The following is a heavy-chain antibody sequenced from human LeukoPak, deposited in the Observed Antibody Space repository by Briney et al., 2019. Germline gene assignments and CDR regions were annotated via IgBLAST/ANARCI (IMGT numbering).Heavy chain of an antibody. CDR2: IKQDGSEK. Sequence: GGSLRLSCAASGFVLSGYWMSWVRQAPGKGLEWVANIKQDGSEKYYVDSVKGRFTISRDNAKNSLYLQMNSLRAEDTAMYYCARTDAFDIWGQGTLVTASS. CDR1: GFVLSGYW. CDR3: ARTDAFDI. V-gene: IGHV3-7*01. J-gene: IGHJ3*02.